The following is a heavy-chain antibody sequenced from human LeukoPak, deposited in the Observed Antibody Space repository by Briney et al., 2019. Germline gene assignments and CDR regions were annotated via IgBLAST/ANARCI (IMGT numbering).Heavy chain of an antibody. D-gene: IGHD5-18*01. CDR2: ISSSSSYI. V-gene: IGHV3-21*01. J-gene: IGHJ4*02. CDR3: AREYVDTAMGEGYFDY. Sequence: GGSLRLSCAASGFTFSSYSMNWFRQAPGKGLEWVSSISSSSSYIYYADSVKGRFTISRDNAKNSLYLQMNSLRAEDTAVYYCAREYVDTAMGEGYFDYWGQGTLVTVSS. CDR1: GFTFSSYS.